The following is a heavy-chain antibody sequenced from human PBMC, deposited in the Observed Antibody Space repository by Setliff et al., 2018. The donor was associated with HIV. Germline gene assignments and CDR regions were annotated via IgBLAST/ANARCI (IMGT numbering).Heavy chain of an antibody. J-gene: IGHJ5*02. Sequence: PAGSLRLSCAAPGFTFMNYAMSWVRQAPGKGLAWVSTISGSGGNTYYADSVKGRFTISRDNSNNMLFLQMKSLITEDTAAYYCARSGGDCSGISCYSWWFDPWGHGTLVTVSS. CDR2: ISGSGGNT. CDR3: ARSGGDCSGISCYSWWFDP. V-gene: IGHV3-23*01. CDR1: GFTFMNYA. D-gene: IGHD2-15*01.